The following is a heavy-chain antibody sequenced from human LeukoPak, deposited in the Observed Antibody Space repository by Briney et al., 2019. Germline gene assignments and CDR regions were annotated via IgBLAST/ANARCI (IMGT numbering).Heavy chain of an antibody. Sequence: SETLSLTCAVCGGSFSGYYWSWIRQPPGKGLEWIGEINHSGGTNYNPSLKSRVTISVDTSKNQFSLKLSSVTAADTAVYYCAFSSGWYHGSFDYWGQGTLVTVSS. J-gene: IGHJ4*02. CDR1: GGSFSGYY. V-gene: IGHV4-34*01. CDR2: INHSGGT. D-gene: IGHD6-19*01. CDR3: AFSSGWYHGSFDY.